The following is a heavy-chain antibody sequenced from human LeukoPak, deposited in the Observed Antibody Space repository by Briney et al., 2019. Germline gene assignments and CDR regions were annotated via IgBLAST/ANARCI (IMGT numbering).Heavy chain of an antibody. J-gene: IGHJ3*02. CDR3: ARGWEEKAFDI. D-gene: IGHD1-26*01. CDR2: ISSSSSYI. CDR1: GFTFSSYS. V-gene: IGHV3-21*01. Sequence: GGSLRLSCAASGFTFSSYSMNWVRQAPGKGLEWVSSISSSSSYIYYADSVKGRFTISRDNAKNSLYLQMNSLRAEDTAVYYCARGWEEKAFDIWGQGIMVTVSS.